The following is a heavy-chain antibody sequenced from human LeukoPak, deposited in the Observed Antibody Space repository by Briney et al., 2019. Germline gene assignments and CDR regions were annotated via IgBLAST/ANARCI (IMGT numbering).Heavy chain of an antibody. V-gene: IGHV4-38-2*02. CDR2: IYNSGCT. D-gene: IGHD3-22*01. Sequence: SETLSLTCSVSGFPINSHSYWGWVRQSPGRGLEWIESIYNSGCTYYNPSLKSRITVSIDTSKSKFSVCLTSVTAADTAIYYCAQVSMIGDLKQYHFDLWGDGTLVTVSS. CDR3: AQVSMIGDLKQYHFDL. J-gene: IGHJ4*01. CDR1: GFPINSHSY.